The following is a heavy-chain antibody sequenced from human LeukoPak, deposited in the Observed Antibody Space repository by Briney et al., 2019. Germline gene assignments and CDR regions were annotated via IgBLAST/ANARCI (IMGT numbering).Heavy chain of an antibody. CDR2: IYYSGST. J-gene: IGHJ4*02. CDR3: ARAILSGYPDS. V-gene: IGHV4-59*11. CDR1: GGSISGHY. D-gene: IGHD3-3*01. Sequence: PSETLSLTCTVSGGSISGHYWTWIRQPPGKGLEWIGYIYYSGSTNYNPSLKSRVTISLDTSKNQFSLKLSSVTAADTAVYYCARAILSGYPDSWGQGTLVIVFS.